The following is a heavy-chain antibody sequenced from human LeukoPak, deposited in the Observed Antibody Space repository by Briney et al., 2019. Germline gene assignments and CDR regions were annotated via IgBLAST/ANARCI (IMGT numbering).Heavy chain of an antibody. J-gene: IGHJ4*02. D-gene: IGHD6-13*01. V-gene: IGHV3-23*01. Sequence: GSLRLSCAASGFTFGSSAMSWVRQAPGKGPEWVSTFSRSGPDTYYADSVKGRFTIFRDNSKNTLYLQVNSLRAEDTAVYYCAKGSLGSWYYFDYWGQGTLVTVSS. CDR3: AKGSLGSWYYFDY. CDR1: GFTFGSSA. CDR2: FSRSGPDT.